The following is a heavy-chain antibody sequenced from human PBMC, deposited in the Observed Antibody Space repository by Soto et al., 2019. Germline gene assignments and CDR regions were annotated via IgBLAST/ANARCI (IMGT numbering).Heavy chain of an antibody. J-gene: IGHJ6*02. CDR3: AKVNGNYYYGMAV. CDR1: GITFSSYA. V-gene: IGHV3-23*01. CDR2: ITGSGGST. Sequence: GGSLRLSCAASGITFSSYAMRWVRQAPGKGLEWVSGITGSGGSTFYSDSVKGRFTISRDNSNNTLYLQMNSLRAEDTAVYYCAKVNGNYYYGMAVWGQGTTVTVSS.